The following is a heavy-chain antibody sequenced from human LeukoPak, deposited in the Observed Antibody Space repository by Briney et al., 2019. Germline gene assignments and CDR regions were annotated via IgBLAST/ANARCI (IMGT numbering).Heavy chain of an antibody. CDR2: IKQDGSEK. Sequence: GGSLRLSCAASGFTFSSYWMSWVRQAPGKGLEWVANIKQDGSEKYYVDSVKGRFTVSRDNAKNSLYLQMNSLRAEDTAVYFCARQPIYEAYFDFWGQGTLVTVSS. CDR1: GFTFSSYW. J-gene: IGHJ4*02. CDR3: ARQPIYEAYFDF. V-gene: IGHV3-7*01. D-gene: IGHD3-16*01.